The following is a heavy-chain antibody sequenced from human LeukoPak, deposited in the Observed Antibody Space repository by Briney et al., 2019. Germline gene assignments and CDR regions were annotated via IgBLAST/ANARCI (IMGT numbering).Heavy chain of an antibody. CDR3: AREGAYNSGWSNWFDP. J-gene: IGHJ5*02. V-gene: IGHV3-30*04. Sequence: GRSLRLSCAASGFTFSSYAMHWVRQAPGKGLEWVAVISYDGSNKYYADSVKGRFTISRDNSKNTLYLQMNSLRAEDTAVYYCAREGAYNSGWSNWFDPWGQGTLVTVSS. D-gene: IGHD6-19*01. CDR2: ISYDGSNK. CDR1: GFTFSSYA.